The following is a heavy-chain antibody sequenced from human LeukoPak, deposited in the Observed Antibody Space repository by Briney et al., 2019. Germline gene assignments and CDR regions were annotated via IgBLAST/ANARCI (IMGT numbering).Heavy chain of an antibody. CDR2: ISAYNGNT. CDR3: ASEVVNPTWRSTKQT. D-gene: IGHD1/OR15-1a*01. J-gene: IGHJ5*02. CDR1: GYTFTSYG. V-gene: IGHV1-18*01. Sequence: ASEKVSCKASGYTFTSYGISWVRQAPGQGLEWMGWISAYNGNTNYAQKLQGRVTMTTDTSTSTAYMELRSLRSDDTAVYYCASEVVNPTWRSTKQTWGQGTLVTVSS.